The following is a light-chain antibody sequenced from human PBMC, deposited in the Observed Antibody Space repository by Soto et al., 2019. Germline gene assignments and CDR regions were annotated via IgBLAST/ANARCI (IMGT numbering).Light chain of an antibody. CDR2: GAS. J-gene: IGKJ1*01. Sequence: ETVLTQSPGTLSLSPGERATFSCRASQSVSSDYLAWYQQKPGQAPRLLIYGASSRATGIPDRFSGSGSGTDFTLTISRLEPEDFAVYYCQQYGSLFGQGTKVEIK. CDR3: QQYGSL. CDR1: QSVSSDY. V-gene: IGKV3-20*01.